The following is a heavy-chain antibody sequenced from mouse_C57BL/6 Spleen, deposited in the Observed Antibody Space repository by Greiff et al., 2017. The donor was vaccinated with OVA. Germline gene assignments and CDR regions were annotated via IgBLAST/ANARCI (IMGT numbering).Heavy chain of an antibody. CDR3: ARNLPGYYFDY. CDR2: IDPSDSYT. Sequence: QVQLQQPGAELVRPGTSVKLSCKASGYTFTSYWMHWVKQRPGQGLEWIGVIDPSDSYTNYNQKFKGKATLTVDTSSSTAYMQLSSLTSEDSAVYYCARNLPGYYFDYWGQGTTLTVSS. D-gene: IGHD5-1*01. V-gene: IGHV1-59*01. CDR1: GYTFTSYW. J-gene: IGHJ2*01.